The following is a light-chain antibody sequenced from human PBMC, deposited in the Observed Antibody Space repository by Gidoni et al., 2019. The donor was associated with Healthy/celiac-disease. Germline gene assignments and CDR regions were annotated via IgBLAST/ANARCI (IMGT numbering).Light chain of an antibody. Sequence: EIVMTQSPLSLPVTPGEPASISCRSSQSLLHSNGYNSLDWYLQKPGQSPQLLIYLGSTRASGVPARFSGSGSGTDFTLKISRVEAEDVGVYYCMQALQTPYTFGQGTKLEIK. V-gene: IGKV2-28*01. J-gene: IGKJ2*01. CDR3: MQALQTPYT. CDR2: LGS. CDR1: QSLLHSNGYNS.